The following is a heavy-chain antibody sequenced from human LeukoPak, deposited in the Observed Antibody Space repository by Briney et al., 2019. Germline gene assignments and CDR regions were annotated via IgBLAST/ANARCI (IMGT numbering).Heavy chain of an antibody. D-gene: IGHD3-22*01. CDR2: ISSSSNTI. J-gene: IGHJ6*03. Sequence: GGSLRLSCAASGFTFSTYSMNWVRQAPGKGLEWVSYISSSSNTIYDADSVKGRFTISRDNAKNSLYLQMNSLRAEDTAVYYCARCDSSGYYYARYYYYYMDVWGKGTTVTVSS. CDR1: GFTFSTYS. CDR3: ARCDSSGYYYARYYYYYMDV. V-gene: IGHV3-48*01.